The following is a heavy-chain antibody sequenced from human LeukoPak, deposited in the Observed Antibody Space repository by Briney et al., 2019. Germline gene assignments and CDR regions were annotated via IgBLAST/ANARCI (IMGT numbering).Heavy chain of an antibody. CDR3: ARGGRRITMVRGVMGCDY. V-gene: IGHV1-2*02. CDR1: GYTFTGYY. CDR2: INPNSGGT. J-gene: IGHJ4*02. Sequence: GASVKVSCKAFGYTFTGYYMHWVRQAPGQGLEWMGWINPNSGGTNYAQKFQGRVTMTRDTSISTAYMELSRLRSDDTAVYYCARGGRRITMVRGVMGCDYWGQGTLVTVSS. D-gene: IGHD3-10*01.